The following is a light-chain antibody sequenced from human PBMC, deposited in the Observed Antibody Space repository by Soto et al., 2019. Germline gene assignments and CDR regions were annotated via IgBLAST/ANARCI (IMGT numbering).Light chain of an antibody. CDR3: SSYAGSNREV. V-gene: IGLV2-8*01. CDR1: SSDVGGYNY. CDR2: EVS. J-gene: IGLJ1*01. Sequence: QSVLTQPPSASGSPGQSVTISCTGTSSDVGGYNYVSWYQHHPGKAPKFLIYEVSKRPSGVPDRFSGSKSGNTASLTASGLQAEDEADYYCSSYAGSNREVFGTGTKVTVL.